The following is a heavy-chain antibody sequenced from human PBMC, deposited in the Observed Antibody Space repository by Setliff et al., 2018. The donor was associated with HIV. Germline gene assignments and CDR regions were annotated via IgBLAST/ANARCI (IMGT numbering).Heavy chain of an antibody. CDR3: AREGQWLDMGDAFDI. CDR1: GNTFTRYA. Sequence: GASVKVSCKASGNTFTRYAMHWVRQAPGQRLEWMGWINTGNGNTKYTQKFQGRVTITRDTSASTAYMELSSLRSEDTAVYYCAREGQWLDMGDAFDIWGQGTMVTVSS. D-gene: IGHD6-19*01. V-gene: IGHV1-3*04. CDR2: INTGNGNT. J-gene: IGHJ3*02.